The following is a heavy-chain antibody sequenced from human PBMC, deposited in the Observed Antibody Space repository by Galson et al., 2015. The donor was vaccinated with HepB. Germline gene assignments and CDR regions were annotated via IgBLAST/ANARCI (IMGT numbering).Heavy chain of an antibody. CDR3: ARDGSVPTWGFDS. V-gene: IGHV3-66*01. J-gene: IGHJ4*02. D-gene: IGHD1-26*01. CDR1: GLTVSSNY. CDR2: IYGGGST. Sequence: SLRLSCAASGLTVSSNYMGWVRQAPGKGLEWVSVIYGGGSTDYADSVKARFTISRDNSKNTLYLQMNSLRDEDTAVYYCARDGSVPTWGFDSWGQGTLVTVSS.